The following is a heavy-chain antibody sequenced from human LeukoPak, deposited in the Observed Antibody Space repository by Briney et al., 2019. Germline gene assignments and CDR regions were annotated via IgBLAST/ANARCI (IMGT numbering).Heavy chain of an antibody. J-gene: IGHJ5*02. CDR1: GGSFSGYY. CDR3: AKGDTAMARAFGGFDP. D-gene: IGHD5-18*01. CDR2: INHSGST. V-gene: IGHV4-34*01. Sequence: SETLSLTCAVYGGSFSGYYWSWIRQPPGKGLEWIGEINHSGSTNYNPSLKSRVTISVDTSKNQFSLKLSSVTAADTAVYYCAKGDTAMARAFGGFDPWGQGTLVTVSS.